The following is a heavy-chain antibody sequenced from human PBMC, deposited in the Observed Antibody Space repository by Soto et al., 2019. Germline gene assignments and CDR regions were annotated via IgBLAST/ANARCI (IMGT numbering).Heavy chain of an antibody. V-gene: IGHV4-34*01. Sequence: QVQLQQWGAGLLKPSETLSLTCAVYGGSFSGYYWSWIRQPPGKGLEWIGEINHSGSPNYNPSLKSRVTISVDTSKSLSSLKLSAVTAADTALYYCAGQRFAGLSYWGQGTLVTVSS. D-gene: IGHD3-9*01. J-gene: IGHJ4*02. CDR3: AGQRFAGLSY. CDR1: GGSFSGYY. CDR2: INHSGSP.